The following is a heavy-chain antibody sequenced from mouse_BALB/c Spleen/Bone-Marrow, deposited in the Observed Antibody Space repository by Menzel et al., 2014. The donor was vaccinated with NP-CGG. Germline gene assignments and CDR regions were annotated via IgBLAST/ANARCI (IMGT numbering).Heavy chain of an antibody. Sequence: VHLVESGAELMKPGASVKISCEATGYTFSSYWIEWVKQRPGHGLEWIGEILPGSGSTNYNEKFKGKATFTADTSSNTAYMQLSSLTSEDPAVYYCARRGISWFAYWGQGTLVTVSA. CDR1: GYTFSSYW. J-gene: IGHJ3*01. V-gene: IGHV1-9*01. CDR3: ARRGISWFAY. CDR2: ILPGSGST.